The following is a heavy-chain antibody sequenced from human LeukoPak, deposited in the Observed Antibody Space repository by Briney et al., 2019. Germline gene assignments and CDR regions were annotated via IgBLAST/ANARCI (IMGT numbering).Heavy chain of an antibody. CDR1: GFTFSSYW. CDR3: ARGPIVVVPAASYMDV. J-gene: IGHJ6*03. CDR2: INSDGSST. D-gene: IGHD2-2*01. V-gene: IGHV3-74*01. Sequence: GGSLRPSCAASGFTFSSYWMHWVRQAPGKGLVWVSRINSDGSSTSYADSVKGRFTISRDNAKNTLYLQMNSLRAEDTAVYYCARGPIVVVPAASYMDVWGKGTTVTISS.